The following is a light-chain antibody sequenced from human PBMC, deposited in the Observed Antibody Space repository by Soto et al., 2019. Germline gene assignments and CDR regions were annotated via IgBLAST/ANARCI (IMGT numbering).Light chain of an antibody. CDR3: QQSFLTPPLT. CDR1: QSISTY. V-gene: IGKV1-39*01. CDR2: GAS. J-gene: IGKJ4*01. Sequence: DIQMTQSPSSLSASIGDIITITCRASQSISTYLNWYQQKPGKAPKLLIYGASTLQNGVPSRFSGSGSATDCTLTISCLQPEDFATHYCQQSFLTPPLTFGGGTKVEMK.